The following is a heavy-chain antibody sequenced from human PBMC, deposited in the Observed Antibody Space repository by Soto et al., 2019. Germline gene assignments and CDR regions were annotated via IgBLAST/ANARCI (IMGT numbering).Heavy chain of an antibody. D-gene: IGHD6-25*01. Sequence: QVQLQESGPGLVKPSETLSLTCTVSGGSISSYYWSWIRQPPGKGLEWIGYIYYSGSTNYNPSLKSRVTISVDTSKNQFSLKLSSVTAADPAVYYCASSPQRSAGVPAGWGQGTLVTVSS. CDR3: ASSPQRSAGVPAG. V-gene: IGHV4-59*08. CDR1: GGSISSYY. J-gene: IGHJ4*02. CDR2: IYYSGST.